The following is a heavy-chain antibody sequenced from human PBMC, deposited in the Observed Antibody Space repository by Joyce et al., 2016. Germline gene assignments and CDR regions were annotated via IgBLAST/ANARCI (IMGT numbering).Heavy chain of an antibody. CDR2: ISYDGSKK. J-gene: IGHJ3*02. CDR1: GFTFSIYG. CDR3: AKFFMSATPSPNDAFDI. D-gene: IGHD2-2*01. Sequence: QVQLLESGGGVVQPGMSLRLSCAASGFTFSIYGMHWVRQAPGKGLEWVAVISYDGSKKHYRDSVKGRFTISRDNSKNTLYLQMNDLRAEDTAVYYCAKFFMSATPSPNDAFDIWGQGTMVTVSS. V-gene: IGHV3-30*18.